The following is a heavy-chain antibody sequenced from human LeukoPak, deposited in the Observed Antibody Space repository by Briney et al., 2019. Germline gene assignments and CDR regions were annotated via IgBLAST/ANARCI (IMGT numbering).Heavy chain of an antibody. CDR1: GGSISSYY. Sequence: SETLSLTCIVSGGSISSYYWSWIRQPAGKGLELIGRIYSSGSANYNPSLKSQVSMSVDTSKNQFSLKLSSVTAADTAMYYCARNYYDTNGYYSGFDYWGQGTLVTVSS. V-gene: IGHV4-4*07. CDR3: ARNYYDTNGYYSGFDY. J-gene: IGHJ4*02. CDR2: IYSSGSA. D-gene: IGHD3-22*01.